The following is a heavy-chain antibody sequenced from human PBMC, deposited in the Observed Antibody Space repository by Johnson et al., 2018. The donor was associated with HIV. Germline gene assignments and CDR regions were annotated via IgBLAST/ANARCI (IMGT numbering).Heavy chain of an antibody. CDR3: ARSIALKDAFDI. D-gene: IGHD6-6*01. Sequence: VQLVESGGGLAKPAWSPRLSCAASGFTFSSYDMYWVRQATGKGLDWVSAIGAAGDTYYPGSVKGRFTISRENAKNSLYLQMNSLRAGDTAIYYCARSIALKDAFDIWGQGTMVTVSS. J-gene: IGHJ3*02. CDR1: GFTFSSYD. V-gene: IGHV3-13*01. CDR2: IGAAGDT.